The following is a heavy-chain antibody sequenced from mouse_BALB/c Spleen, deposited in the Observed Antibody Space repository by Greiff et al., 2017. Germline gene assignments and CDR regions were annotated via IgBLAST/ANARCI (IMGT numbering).Heavy chain of an antibody. V-gene: IGHV5-6*01. Sequence: EVKLMESGGDLVKPGGSLKLSCAASGFTFSSYGMSWVRQTPDKRLEWVATISSGGSYTYYPDSVKGRFTISRDNAKNTLYLQMSSLKSEDTAMYYCARQGDYDVFDYWGQGTTLTVSS. D-gene: IGHD2-4*01. CDR3: ARQGDYDVFDY. CDR1: GFTFSSYG. J-gene: IGHJ2*01. CDR2: ISSGGSYT.